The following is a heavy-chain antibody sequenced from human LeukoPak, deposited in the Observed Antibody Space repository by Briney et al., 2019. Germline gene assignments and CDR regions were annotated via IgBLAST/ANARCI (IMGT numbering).Heavy chain of an antibody. CDR3: ARDWPAARRPFDF. CDR2: ISGSGGST. V-gene: IGHV3-23*01. J-gene: IGHJ4*02. Sequence: GGSLRLSCAASGFTFSDYYMSWIRQTPGKGLEWVSGISGSGGSTYYADSVKGRFTISRDNSKNTLYLQMNCLRADDTAVYYCARDWPAARRPFDFWGQGTLVTVPS. CDR1: GFTFSDYY. D-gene: IGHD6-6*01.